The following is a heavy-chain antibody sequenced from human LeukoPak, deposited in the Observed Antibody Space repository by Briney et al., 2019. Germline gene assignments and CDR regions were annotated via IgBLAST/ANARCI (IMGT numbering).Heavy chain of an antibody. CDR3: ARLTLTGSLN. CDR2: INHSGST. D-gene: IGHD7-27*01. CDR1: GGSFSGYY. V-gene: IGHV4-34*01. J-gene: IGHJ4*02. Sequence: SEALSLTCAVYGGSFSGYYWSWIRQPPGKGLEWIGEINHSGSTNYNPSLKSRVTISVDTSKNQFSLKLSSVTAADTAVYYCARLTLTGSLNWGQGTLVTVSS.